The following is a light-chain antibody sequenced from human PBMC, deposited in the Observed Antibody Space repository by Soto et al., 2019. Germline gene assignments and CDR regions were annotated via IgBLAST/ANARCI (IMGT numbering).Light chain of an antibody. CDR3: CSYAGTVAYV. CDR2: ENN. J-gene: IGLJ1*01. V-gene: IGLV2-23*01. Sequence: QSVLTQPASVSGSPGQSITISCAGTGSDVGAYNLVSWYQQHPGKAPKLIICENNTRPSEISNRFSGSKSGDTASLTISVLQAEDEADYFCCSYAGTVAYVFGTGTKVTVL. CDR1: GSDVGAYNL.